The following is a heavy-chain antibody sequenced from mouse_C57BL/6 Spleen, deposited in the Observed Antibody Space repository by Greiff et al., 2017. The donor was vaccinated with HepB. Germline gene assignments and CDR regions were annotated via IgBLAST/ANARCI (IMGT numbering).Heavy chain of an antibody. CDR3: ARDGLRLPYYFDY. Sequence: EVQLQQSGPVLVKPGASVKMSCKASGYTFTDYYMNWVKQSHGKSLEWIGVINPYNGGTSYNQKFKGKATLTVDKSSSTAYMELNSLTSEDAAVYYCARDGLRLPYYFDYWGQGTTLTVSS. V-gene: IGHV1-19*01. D-gene: IGHD3-2*02. J-gene: IGHJ2*01. CDR2: INPYNGGT. CDR1: GYTFTDYY.